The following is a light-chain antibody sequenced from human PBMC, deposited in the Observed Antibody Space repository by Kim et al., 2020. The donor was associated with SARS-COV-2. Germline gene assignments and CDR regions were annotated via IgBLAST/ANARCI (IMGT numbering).Light chain of an antibody. J-gene: IGKJ3*01. V-gene: IGKV3-20*01. CDR2: SAS. Sequence: STGNRATIPCTASKSVSGDSLAWYQHRTGQPPRLLIFSASTRASGIPYRFSGSGSGTDFTLTISSLEPEDFAVYYCQQYGSTPKTFGPGTKVDIK. CDR1: KSVSGDS. CDR3: QQYGSTPKT.